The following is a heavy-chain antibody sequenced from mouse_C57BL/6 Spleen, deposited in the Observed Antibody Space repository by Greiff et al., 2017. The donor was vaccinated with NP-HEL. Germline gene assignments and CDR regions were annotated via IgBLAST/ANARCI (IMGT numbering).Heavy chain of an antibody. V-gene: IGHV1-69*01. CDR3: AVYYDYDAY. CDR2: IDPSDSYT. D-gene: IGHD2-4*01. CDR1: GYTFTSYW. J-gene: IGHJ3*01. Sequence: VQLQQPGAELVMPGASVKLSCKASGYTFTSYWMHWVKQRPGQGLEWIGEIDPSDSYTNYNQKFKGKSTLTVDKSSSTAYMQLSSLTSEDSAVYYCAVYYDYDAYWGQGTLVTVSA.